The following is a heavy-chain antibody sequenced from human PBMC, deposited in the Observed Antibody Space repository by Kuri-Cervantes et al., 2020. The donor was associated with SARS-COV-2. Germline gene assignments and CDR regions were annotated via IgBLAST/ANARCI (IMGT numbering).Heavy chain of an antibody. CDR3: ARGKWSSSSPLDY. J-gene: IGHJ4*02. CDR2: IYYSGST. D-gene: IGHD6-6*01. CDR1: GGSVSSGSYY. Sequence: ESLKISCTVSGGSVSSGSYYWSWIRQPPGKGLEWIGYIYYSGSTNYNPSLKSRVTISVDTSKNQFSLKLSSVTAADTAVHYCARGKWSSSSPLDYWGQGTLVTVSS. V-gene: IGHV4-61*01.